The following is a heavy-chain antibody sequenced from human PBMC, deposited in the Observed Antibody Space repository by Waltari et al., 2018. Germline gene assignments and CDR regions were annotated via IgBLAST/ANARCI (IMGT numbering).Heavy chain of an antibody. J-gene: IGHJ3*02. CDR2: IIPIFGTA. D-gene: IGHD3-3*01. CDR1: GYTFTGYY. V-gene: IGHV1-69*01. CDR3: ARDLRLGTIFGVVHDAFDI. Sequence: QVQLVQSGAEVKKPGASVKVSCKASGYTFTGYYMHWVRQAPGQGLEWMGVIIPIFGTANYAQKFQGRVTITTDESTSTAYMELSSLRSEDTAVYYCARDLRLGTIFGVVHDAFDIWGQGTMVTVSS.